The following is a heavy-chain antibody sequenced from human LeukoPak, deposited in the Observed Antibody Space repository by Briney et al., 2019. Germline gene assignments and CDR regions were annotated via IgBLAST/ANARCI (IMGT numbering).Heavy chain of an antibody. CDR3: AKDPGRQWLGVPWD. D-gene: IGHD6-19*01. Sequence: GGSLRLSCAASGLTFRNYAMSWVRQAPGKGLEWVSVICANDGNTYYADAVKGRFTISRDNSKDTLYLQMDSLRAEDTAVYYCAKDPGRQWLGVPWDWGQGTLVTVSS. V-gene: IGHV3-23*01. CDR2: ICANDGNT. CDR1: GLTFRNYA. J-gene: IGHJ4*02.